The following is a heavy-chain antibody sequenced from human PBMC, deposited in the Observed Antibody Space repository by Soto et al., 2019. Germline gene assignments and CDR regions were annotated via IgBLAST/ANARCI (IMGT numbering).Heavy chain of an antibody. CDR1: GYTFTSYA. J-gene: IGHJ5*02. V-gene: IGHV1-3*01. D-gene: IGHD2-15*01. CDR3: ARTLTVVVAADNWFDP. CDR2: INAGNGNT. Sequence: EASVNVSCKASGYTFTSYAMHWVRQAPGQRLEWMGWINAGNGNTKYSQKFQGRVTITRDTSASTAYMELSSLRSEDTAVYYCARTLTVVVAADNWFDPWGQGTLVTVSS.